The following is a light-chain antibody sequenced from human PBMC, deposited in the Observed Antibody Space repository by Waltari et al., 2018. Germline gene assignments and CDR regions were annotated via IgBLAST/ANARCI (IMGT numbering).Light chain of an antibody. Sequence: AIRMTQSPSSFSASTGDRVTITCRASQGISSYLAWYQQKPGKAPKLLIYAASTLQSGVPSRFSGSGSVTDFTLAISCLQSEDFATYYCQQYYSYPHTFGQGTKLAIK. V-gene: IGKV1-8*01. J-gene: IGKJ2*01. CDR1: QGISSY. CDR2: AAS. CDR3: QQYYSYPHT.